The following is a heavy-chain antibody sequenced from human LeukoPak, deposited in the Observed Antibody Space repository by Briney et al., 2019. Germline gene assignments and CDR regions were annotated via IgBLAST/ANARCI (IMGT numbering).Heavy chain of an antibody. CDR3: ARDDYRGVTNFDP. CDR2: ISYTGST. V-gene: IGHV4-59*01. Sequence: SETLSLTCTVSGGSISPYFWSWIRQPPGKGLEWIGYISYTGSTNYNPSLKSRVTISVDTSKDQFSLQLTSVTAADTAVYYCARDDYRGVTNFDPWGQGTLVTVSS. J-gene: IGHJ5*02. CDR1: GGSISPYF. D-gene: IGHD3-10*01.